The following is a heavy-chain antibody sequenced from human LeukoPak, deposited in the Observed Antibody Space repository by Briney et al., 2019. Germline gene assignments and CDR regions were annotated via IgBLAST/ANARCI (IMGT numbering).Heavy chain of an antibody. J-gene: IGHJ4*02. CDR3: AREYNEFDY. Sequence: PGGSLRLSCAASGFTFNNYEMNWVRQAPGKGLEWVSYISSSGSTVYYADSVKGRFTISRDNAKNSLYLQMNGLRAEDTAVYYCAREYNEFDYWGQGTLVTVSS. D-gene: IGHD1-14*01. CDR1: GFTFNNYE. V-gene: IGHV3-48*03. CDR2: ISSSGSTV.